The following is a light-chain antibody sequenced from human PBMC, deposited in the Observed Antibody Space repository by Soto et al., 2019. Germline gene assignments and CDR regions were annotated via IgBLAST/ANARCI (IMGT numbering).Light chain of an antibody. V-gene: IGLV2-11*01. CDR1: SSDVGGYNY. CDR3: AAWDDSLSGHVV. CDR2: DVS. Sequence: QSVLTQPRSASGSPGQSITISCTGTSSDVGGYNYVSWYQQHPAKAPKLIIFDVSKRPSGVPNRFSGSKSGNTASLTISGLRAEDEADYYCAAWDDSLSGHVVFGGGTKLTVL. J-gene: IGLJ2*01.